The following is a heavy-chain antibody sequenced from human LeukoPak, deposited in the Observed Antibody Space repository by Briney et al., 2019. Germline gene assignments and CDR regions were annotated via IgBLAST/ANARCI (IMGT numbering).Heavy chain of an antibody. CDR1: GGTFSSYA. J-gene: IGHJ4*02. CDR3: ARDDYDDYGLDY. CDR2: IIPIFGTA. Sequence: ASVKVSCKASGGTFSSYASSWVRQAPGQGLEWMGGIIPIFGTANYAQKFQGRVTITADESTSTAYMELSSLRSEDTAVYYCARDDYDDYGLDYWGQGTLVTVSS. D-gene: IGHD4-17*01. V-gene: IGHV1-69*13.